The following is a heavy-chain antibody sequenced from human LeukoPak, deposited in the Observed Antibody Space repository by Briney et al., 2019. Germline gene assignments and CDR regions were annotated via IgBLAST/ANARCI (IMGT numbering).Heavy chain of an antibody. Sequence: GGSLRLSCAASGFTFSSCVMNWVRQVPGKGLEWVSAVSHGDGSTFYADSVKGRFIISRDNSKNTLYLQMNSLSAEDTAIYYCARKSLATRAMDFWGQGTLVTVSS. J-gene: IGHJ4*02. CDR3: ARKSLATRAMDF. D-gene: IGHD6-6*01. CDR2: VSHGDGST. CDR1: GFTFSSCV. V-gene: IGHV3-23*01.